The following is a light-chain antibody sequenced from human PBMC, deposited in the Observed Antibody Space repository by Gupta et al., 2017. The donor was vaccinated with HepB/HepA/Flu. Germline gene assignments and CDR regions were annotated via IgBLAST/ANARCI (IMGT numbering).Light chain of an antibody. Sequence: SYDLTQPPSVSVPPGQTASITCSGDKLGNKYACWYQQTPGQSPVLDIYQDTKRPSGIPERFSGSNSGNTATLTISGTQAMDEADYYCQAWDSSTYVAFGGGSKLTVL. CDR2: QDT. V-gene: IGLV3-1*01. CDR3: QAWDSSTYVA. J-gene: IGLJ2*01. CDR1: KLGNKY.